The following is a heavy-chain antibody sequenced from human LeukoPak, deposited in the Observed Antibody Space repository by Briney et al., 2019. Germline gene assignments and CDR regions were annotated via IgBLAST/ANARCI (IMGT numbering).Heavy chain of an antibody. CDR1: GFTFSSYA. D-gene: IGHD6-13*01. Sequence: QPGGSLRLSCAASGFTFSSYAMSWVRQAPGKGLEWVSAISGSGGSTYYADSVKGRFTISRDNSKNTLYLQMNSLRAEDTAVYYCAKLPGPIAAAANYPSYYYGMDVWGQGTTVTVSS. CDR2: ISGSGGST. CDR3: AKLPGPIAAAANYPSYYYGMDV. V-gene: IGHV3-23*01. J-gene: IGHJ6*02.